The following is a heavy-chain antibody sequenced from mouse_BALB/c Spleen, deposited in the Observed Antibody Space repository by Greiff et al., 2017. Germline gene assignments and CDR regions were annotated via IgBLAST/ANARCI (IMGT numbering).Heavy chain of an antibody. Sequence: DVMLVESGGGLVQPGGSRKLSCAASGFTFSSFGMHWVRQAPEKGLEWVAYISSGSSTIYYADTVKGRFTISRDNPKNTLFLQMTSLRSEDTAMYYCAREERAYDGYYGGYYAMDYWGQGTSVTVSS. CDR3: AREERAYDGYYGGYYAMDY. D-gene: IGHD2-3*01. J-gene: IGHJ4*01. CDR1: GFTFSSFG. CDR2: ISSGSSTI. V-gene: IGHV5-17*02.